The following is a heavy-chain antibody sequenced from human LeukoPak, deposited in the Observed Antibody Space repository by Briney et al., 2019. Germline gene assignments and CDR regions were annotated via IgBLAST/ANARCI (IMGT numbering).Heavy chain of an antibody. CDR2: IGSSSSSI. CDR3: ARASKYYYDSSGYPLDY. Sequence: GSLRLSCAASRFTFSSYSMIWVRQAPGKGLEWVSSIGSSSSSIYYADSVKGRFTISRDNAKNSLYLQMNSLRAEDTAVYYCARASKYYYDSSGYPLDYWGQGTLVTVSS. V-gene: IGHV3-21*01. CDR1: RFTFSSYS. J-gene: IGHJ4*02. D-gene: IGHD3-22*01.